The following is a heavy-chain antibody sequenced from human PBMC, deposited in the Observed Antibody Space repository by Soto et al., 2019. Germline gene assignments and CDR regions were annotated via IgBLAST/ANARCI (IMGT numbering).Heavy chain of an antibody. D-gene: IGHD6-19*01. CDR3: ARVSGGLYYFDY. CDR1: GYTFTSYA. J-gene: IGHJ4*02. Sequence: ASVKVSCKASGYTFTSYAIHWVRQAPGQRLEWMVWINAGNGNTKYPQKFQGRVTNTRDTSASTAYMELSSLRSEDTAVYYCARVSGGLYYFDYWGQGTLVTVSS. V-gene: IGHV1-3*01. CDR2: INAGNGNT.